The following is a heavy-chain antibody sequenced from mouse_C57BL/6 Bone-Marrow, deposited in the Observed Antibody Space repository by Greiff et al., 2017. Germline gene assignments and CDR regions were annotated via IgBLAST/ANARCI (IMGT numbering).Heavy chain of an antibody. Sequence: QVQLQQSGAELAKPGASVKLSCKASGYTFTSYWMHWVKQRPGQGLEWIGYINPSSGYTKYNQKFKDKATLTADKSSSTAYMQLSSLTYEDSAVYYCSRISNYYYYAMDYWGQGTSVTVSS. CDR2: INPSSGYT. D-gene: IGHD2-5*01. CDR1: GYTFTSYW. CDR3: SRISNYYYYAMDY. J-gene: IGHJ4*01. V-gene: IGHV1-7*01.